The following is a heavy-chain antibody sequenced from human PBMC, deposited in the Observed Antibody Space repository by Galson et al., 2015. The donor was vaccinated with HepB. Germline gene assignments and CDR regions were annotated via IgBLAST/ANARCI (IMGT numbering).Heavy chain of an antibody. V-gene: IGHV3-74*01. CDR1: GFTFSSYW. J-gene: IGHJ3*02. Sequence: SLRLSCAASGFTFSSYWMHWVRQAPGKGLVWVSRINSDGSSTSYADSVKGRFTISRGNAKNTLYLQMNSLRAEDTAVYYCARRYCSGGSCYGGKAFDIWGQGTMVTVSS. CDR3: ARRYCSGGSCYGGKAFDI. D-gene: IGHD2-15*01. CDR2: INSDGSST.